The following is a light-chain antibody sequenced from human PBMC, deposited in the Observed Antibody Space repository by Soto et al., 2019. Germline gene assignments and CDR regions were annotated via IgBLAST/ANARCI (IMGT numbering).Light chain of an antibody. J-gene: IGKJ4*01. CDR3: QQPIDWPLT. Sequence: EIVLTQSPVTLSLSPGERATLSCRASQSVSRYLAWYQQKPGQPPRLLIYDASKRATGVPARFSGSGSGTDFTLTISSLEPEDFAVYYCQQPIDWPLTFGGGTDVEI. CDR1: QSVSRY. CDR2: DAS. V-gene: IGKV3-11*01.